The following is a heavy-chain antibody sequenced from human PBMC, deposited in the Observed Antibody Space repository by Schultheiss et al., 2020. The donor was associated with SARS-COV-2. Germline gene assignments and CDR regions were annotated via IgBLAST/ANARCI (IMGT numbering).Heavy chain of an antibody. D-gene: IGHD2-2*01. CDR1: GGSISSYY. V-gene: IGHV4-59*01. J-gene: IGHJ5*02. CDR2: INHSGST. CDR3: ARDGGYCSSTSCFNWFDP. Sequence: SETLSLTCTVSGGSISSYYWSWIRQPPGKGLEWIGEINHSGSTNYNPSLKSRVTISVDTSKNQFSLKLSSVTAADTAVYYCARDGGYCSSTSCFNWFDPWGQGTLVTVSS.